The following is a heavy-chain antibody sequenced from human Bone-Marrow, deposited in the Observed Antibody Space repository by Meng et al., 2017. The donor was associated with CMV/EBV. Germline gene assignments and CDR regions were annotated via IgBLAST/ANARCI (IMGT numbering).Heavy chain of an antibody. J-gene: IGHJ4*02. Sequence: GESLKISCAASGFTFSSYWMSWVRQAPGKGLEWVSYISSSGSTIYYADSVKGRFTISRDNAKNSLYLQMTSLRAEDTAVYYCARDRSTSFDYWGQGTLVTVSS. V-gene: IGHV3-48*04. D-gene: IGHD2-2*01. CDR1: GFTFSSYW. CDR2: ISSSGSTI. CDR3: ARDRSTSFDY.